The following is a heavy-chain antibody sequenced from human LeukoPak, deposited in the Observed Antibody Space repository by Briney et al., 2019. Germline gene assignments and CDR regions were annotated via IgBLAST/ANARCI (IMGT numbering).Heavy chain of an antibody. V-gene: IGHV3-53*01. CDR2: IYVDGST. CDR3: ARDYMDV. Sequence: PGGSLRLSCAASGFTVSSNYMSWVRQAPGKGLEWVSVIYVDGSTYNADSVKGRFSISRDNSKNTLSLQMNSLRAEDTAVYYCARDYMDVWGKGTTVTVSS. J-gene: IGHJ6*03. CDR1: GFTVSSNY.